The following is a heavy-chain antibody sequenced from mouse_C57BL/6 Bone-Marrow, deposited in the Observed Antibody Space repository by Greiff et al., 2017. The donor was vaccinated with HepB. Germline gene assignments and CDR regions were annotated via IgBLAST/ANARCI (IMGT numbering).Heavy chain of an antibody. CDR1: GYTFTSYW. CDR2: IHPNSGST. J-gene: IGHJ4*01. CDR3: ARSGGYYVMDY. Sequence: QVHVKQPGAELVKPGASVKLSCKASGYTFTSYWMHWVKQRPGQGLEWIGMIHPNSGSTNYNEKFKSKATLTVDKSSSTAYMQLSSLTSEDSAVYYCARSGGYYVMDYWGQGTSVTVSS. V-gene: IGHV1-64*01.